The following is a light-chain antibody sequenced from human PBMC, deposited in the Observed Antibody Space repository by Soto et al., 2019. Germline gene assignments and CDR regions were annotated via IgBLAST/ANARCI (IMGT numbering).Light chain of an antibody. J-gene: IGLJ3*02. CDR3: CSYAGSSTPNGV. V-gene: IGLV2-23*02. CDR1: SSDVGSYDL. CDR2: EVN. Sequence: QSALTQPASVSGSPGQSITISCTGTSSDVGSYDLVSWCQHHPGKAPKLMIYEVNKRPSGVSNRFSGSKSGNTASLTISGLQAEDEADYYCCSYAGSSTPNGVFGGGTKVTVL.